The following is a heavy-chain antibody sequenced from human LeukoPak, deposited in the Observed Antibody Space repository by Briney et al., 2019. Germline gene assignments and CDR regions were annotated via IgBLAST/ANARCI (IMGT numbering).Heavy chain of an antibody. D-gene: IGHD6-19*01. Sequence: PGGSLRLSCAASRFTFSNYWMSWVRQPPGKGLEWIGYIYYSGSTNYNPSLKSRVTISVDTSKNQFSLKLSSVTAADTAVYYCARASGWYSGRFDYWGQGTLVTVSS. V-gene: IGHV4-59*01. J-gene: IGHJ4*02. CDR1: RFTFSNYW. CDR3: ARASGWYSGRFDY. CDR2: IYYSGST.